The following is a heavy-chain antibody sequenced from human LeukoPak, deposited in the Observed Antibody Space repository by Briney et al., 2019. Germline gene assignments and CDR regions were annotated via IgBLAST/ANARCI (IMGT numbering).Heavy chain of an antibody. V-gene: IGHV4-39*01. CDR2: IYYSGST. CDR3: ARQVDSGSYRHFDY. D-gene: IGHD1-26*01. J-gene: IGHJ4*02. Sequence: SETLSLTCTVSGGSISSSSYYWGWIRQPPGKGLEWIGSIYYSGSTYYHPSLKSRVTISVDTSKNQFSLQLSSVTAADTAVYYCARQVDSGSYRHFDYWGQGTPVTVSS. CDR1: GGSISSSSYY.